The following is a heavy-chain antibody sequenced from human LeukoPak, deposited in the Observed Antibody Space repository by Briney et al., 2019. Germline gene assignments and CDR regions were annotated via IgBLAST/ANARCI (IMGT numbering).Heavy chain of an antibody. CDR3: TKAVGGGRDAYNV. V-gene: IGHV3-23*01. J-gene: IGHJ3*01. Sequence: GGSLTLTCVASRITFRHHAMNWVRQAPGQGLEWVSSTFDSGAPSYYSDSVKGRFTISRDNSRDTLYLQMENLRAEDSATYYCTKAVGGGRDAYNVWGQGTRVIVSS. CDR2: TFDSGAPS. CDR1: RITFRHHA. D-gene: IGHD3-16*01.